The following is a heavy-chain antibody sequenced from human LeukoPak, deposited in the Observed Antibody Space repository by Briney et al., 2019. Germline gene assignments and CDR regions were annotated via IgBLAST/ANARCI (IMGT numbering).Heavy chain of an antibody. CDR2: IYYSGST. J-gene: IGHJ5*02. Sequence: SETLSLTCTVSGGSISSSSYYWGWIRQPPGKGLEWIGSIYYSGSTYYDPSLQSRVTISVDTSKNQFSLKLNSVIAADTAVYYCARGQTPINWFDPWGQGTLVTVSS. CDR1: GGSISSSSYY. D-gene: IGHD3-9*01. CDR3: ARGQTPINWFDP. V-gene: IGHV4-39*01.